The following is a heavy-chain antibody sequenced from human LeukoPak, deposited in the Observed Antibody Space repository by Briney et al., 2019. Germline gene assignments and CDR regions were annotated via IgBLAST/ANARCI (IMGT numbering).Heavy chain of an antibody. CDR2: ISSSSSFI. CDR3: ARGGDRGYYDSSGYYHDAFDI. Sequence: PGGSLRLSCAASGFTFSSYSMNWVRQAPGKGLEGVSSISSSSSFIYYADSVKGRFTISRDNAKNSLYLQMNSLRAEDTAVYYCARGGDRGYYDSSGYYHDAFDIWGQGTMVTVSS. J-gene: IGHJ3*02. V-gene: IGHV3-21*01. CDR1: GFTFSSYS. D-gene: IGHD3-22*01.